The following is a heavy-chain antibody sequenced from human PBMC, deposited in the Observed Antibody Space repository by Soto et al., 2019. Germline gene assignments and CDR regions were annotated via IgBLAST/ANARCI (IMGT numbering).Heavy chain of an antibody. CDR3: AKDRIPTVVTLFSGAIDY. CDR1: GFTFSSYA. J-gene: IGHJ4*02. D-gene: IGHD4-17*01. CDR2: ISGSGGST. Sequence: GESLKISCAASGFTFSSYAMSWVRQAPGKGLEWVSAISGSGGSTYYADSVKGRFTISRDNSKNTLYLQMNSLRAEDTAVYYCAKDRIPTVVTLFSGAIDYWGQGTLVTVSS. V-gene: IGHV3-23*01.